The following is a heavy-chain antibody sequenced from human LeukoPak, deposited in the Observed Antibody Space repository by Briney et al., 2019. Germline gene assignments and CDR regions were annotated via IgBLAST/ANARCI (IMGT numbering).Heavy chain of an antibody. D-gene: IGHD1-1*01. CDR1: GGTFNSSG. CDR2: IISFFGAA. V-gene: IGHV1-69*13. CDR3: TTARKRDTWNPRF. J-gene: IGHJ4*02. Sequence: SVKVSCKASGGTFNSSGISWVRQAPGQGLEWMGGIISFFGAAHYIQKFQGRLTITADESTSTAYMELSSLTSEDTAVYYCTTARKRDTWNPRFWGQGTLVSVSS.